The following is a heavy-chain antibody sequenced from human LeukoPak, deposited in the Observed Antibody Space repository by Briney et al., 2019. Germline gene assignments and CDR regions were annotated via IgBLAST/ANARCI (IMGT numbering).Heavy chain of an antibody. CDR3: AKDSEFWRRFPDY. D-gene: IGHD3/OR15-3a*01. J-gene: IGHJ4*02. CDR1: GFTFSSYA. V-gene: IGHV3-30-3*01. CDR2: ISYDGSDK. Sequence: GGSLRLSCAASGFTFSSYAIHWVRQAPGKGLEWVAVISYDGSDKYYADSVKGRFTISRDNAKNTLYLQMNSLRAEDTAVYYCAKDSEFWRRFPDYWGQGTLVTVSS.